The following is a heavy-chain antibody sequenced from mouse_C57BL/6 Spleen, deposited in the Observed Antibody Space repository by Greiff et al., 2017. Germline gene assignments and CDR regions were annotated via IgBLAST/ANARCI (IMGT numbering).Heavy chain of an antibody. CDR2: IYPRDGST. CDR1: GYTFTSYD. Sequence: QVQLKQSGPELVKPGASVKLSCKASGYTFTSYDINWVKQRPGQGLEWIGWIYPRDGSTKYNEKFKGKATLTADTSSSTAYMELHSLTSEDSAVYICAGGVISTIVTPYAMDYWGQGTSVTVSS. D-gene: IGHD2-12*01. CDR3: AGGVISTIVTPYAMDY. V-gene: IGHV1-85*01. J-gene: IGHJ4*01.